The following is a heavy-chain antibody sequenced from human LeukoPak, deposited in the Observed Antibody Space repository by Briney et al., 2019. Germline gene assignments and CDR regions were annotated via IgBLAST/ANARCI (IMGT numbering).Heavy chain of an antibody. CDR1: GFTFRRYW. D-gene: IGHD2-15*01. CDR3: ARGAAWFDP. Sequence: GGSLRLSCAVSGFTFRRYWMRCVRQAPGKGLEWVANIKQDGSEKYYVDSVKGRFTISRDNAKNTLYLEMNSLRAEDTALYSCARGAAWFDPWGQGTLVTVSS. V-gene: IGHV3-7*01. J-gene: IGHJ5*02. CDR2: IKQDGSEK.